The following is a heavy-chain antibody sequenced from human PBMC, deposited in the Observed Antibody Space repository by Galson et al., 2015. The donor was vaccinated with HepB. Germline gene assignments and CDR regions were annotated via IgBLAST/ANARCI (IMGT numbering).Heavy chain of an antibody. CDR1: GGSISSSSYY. CDR3: ARHYYDSSGYHDY. V-gene: IGHV4-39*01. CDR2: IYYSGCT. D-gene: IGHD3-22*01. J-gene: IGHJ4*02. Sequence: ETLSLTCTVSGGSISSSSYYWGWIRQPPGKGLEWIGSIYYSGCTYYNPSLKSRVTISVDTSKNQFSLKLSSVTAADTAVYYCARHYYDSSGYHDYWGQGTLVTVSS.